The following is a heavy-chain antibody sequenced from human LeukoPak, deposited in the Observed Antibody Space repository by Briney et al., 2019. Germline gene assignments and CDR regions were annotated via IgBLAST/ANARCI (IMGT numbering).Heavy chain of an antibody. CDR3: ARVFEDVPQFDY. D-gene: IGHD3-3*01. Sequence: GRSLRLSCAASGFTFSSYGMHWVRQAPGKGLEWVAVISYDGSNKYYADSVKGRFTISRDNSKNTLYLQMNSLRAEDTAVYYCARVFEDVPQFDYWGQGTLVTVSS. CDR1: GFTFSSYG. CDR2: ISYDGSNK. V-gene: IGHV3-30*03. J-gene: IGHJ4*02.